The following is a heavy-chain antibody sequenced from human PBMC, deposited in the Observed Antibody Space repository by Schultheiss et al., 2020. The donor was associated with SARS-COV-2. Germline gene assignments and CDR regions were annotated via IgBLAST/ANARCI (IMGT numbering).Heavy chain of an antibody. CDR1: GGSFSGYY. D-gene: IGHD5-12*01. CDR2: IYYSGST. V-gene: IGHV4-59*01. CDR3: ARGSAYDPYYFDY. J-gene: IGHJ4*02. Sequence: SETLSLTCAVYGGSFSGYYWSWIRQPPGKGLEWIGYIYYSGSTNYNPSLKSRVTISVDTSKNQFSLKLISVTAADSAVYYCARGSAYDPYYFDYWGQGTLVTVSS.